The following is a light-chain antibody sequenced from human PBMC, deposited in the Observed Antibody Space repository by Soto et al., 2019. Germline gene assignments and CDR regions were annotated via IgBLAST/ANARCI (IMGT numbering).Light chain of an antibody. J-gene: IGKJ1*01. Sequence: EIVLTQSPGTLSLSPGERATLSCRASQSVNSNYLAWYQQKPGQGPRLLMYGASSRATGIPDRFSGSGSGTDFTLTISRLEPEDFAVYYCQRYDNSPRTFGQGNKVEIK. CDR1: QSVNSNY. V-gene: IGKV3-20*01. CDR2: GAS. CDR3: QRYDNSPRT.